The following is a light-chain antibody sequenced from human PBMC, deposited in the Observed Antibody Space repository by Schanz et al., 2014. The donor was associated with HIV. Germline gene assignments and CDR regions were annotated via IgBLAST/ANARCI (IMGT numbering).Light chain of an antibody. V-gene: IGKV3-20*01. CDR3: QQYGVSPPWT. J-gene: IGKJ1*01. CDR2: DAS. Sequence: EIVLTQSPVTLSLSPGERATLSCRASQSISTYVAWYQQKPGQAPRLLIYDASNRATGIPDRFSGSGSGTAFTLTISGLEPEDFAVYYCQQYGVSPPWTFGQGTKVEIK. CDR1: QSISTY.